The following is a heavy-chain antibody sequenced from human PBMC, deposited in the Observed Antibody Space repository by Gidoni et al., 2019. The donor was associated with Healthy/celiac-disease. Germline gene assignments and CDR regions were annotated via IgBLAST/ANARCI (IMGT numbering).Heavy chain of an antibody. V-gene: IGHV3-15*01. CDR3: TTDTRYYDILTGYYYYYGMDV. Sequence: GLEWVGRIKSKTDGGTTDYAAPVKGRFTISRDDSKNTLYLQMNSLKTEDTAVYYCTTDTRYYDILTGYYYYYGMDVWGQGTTVTVSS. CDR2: IKSKTDGGTT. D-gene: IGHD3-9*01. J-gene: IGHJ6*02.